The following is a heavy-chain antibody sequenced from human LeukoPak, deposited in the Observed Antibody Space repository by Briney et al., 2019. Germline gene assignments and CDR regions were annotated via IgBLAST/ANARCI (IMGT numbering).Heavy chain of an antibody. J-gene: IGHJ4*02. CDR3: ARDRERKYQREYYFDY. D-gene: IGHD2-2*01. V-gene: IGHV1-69*13. CDR1: GGTFISYA. Sequence: SVKVSCKASGGTFISYAISWVCQAPGQGLEWMGGIIPIFGTANYAQKFQGRVTITADESTSTDYMELSSLRSEDTAVDYCARDRERKYQREYYFDYWGQGTLVTASS. CDR2: IIPIFGTA.